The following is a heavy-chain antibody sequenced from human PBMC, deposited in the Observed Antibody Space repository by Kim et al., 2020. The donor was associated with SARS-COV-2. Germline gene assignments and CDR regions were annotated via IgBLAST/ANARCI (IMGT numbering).Heavy chain of an antibody. CDR3: ARLPYGGQLWSPYYYYGMDV. J-gene: IGHJ6*02. D-gene: IGHD5-18*01. Sequence: SETLSLTCTVSGGSISSSSYYWGWIRQPPGKGLEWIGSIYYSGSTYYNPSLKSRVTISVDTSKNQFSLKLSSVTAADTAVYYCARLPYGGQLWSPYYYYGMDVWGQGTTVTVSS. V-gene: IGHV4-39*01. CDR2: IYYSGST. CDR1: GGSISSSSYY.